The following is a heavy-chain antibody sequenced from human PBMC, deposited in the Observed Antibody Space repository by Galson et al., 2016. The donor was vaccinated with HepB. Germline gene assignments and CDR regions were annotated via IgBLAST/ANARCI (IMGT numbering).Heavy chain of an antibody. D-gene: IGHD4-17*01. J-gene: IGHJ5*02. Sequence: SETLSLTCTVSGGSLSGYYWSWIRQPPGKGLEWIGYIFYSGSTSYNPSLKSRVTISVDTSKIQFSLRLRSVTAADTAVYYCARAAHGDYVGWFDPWGLGTLVTVSS. CDR2: IFYSGST. CDR3: ARAAHGDYVGWFDP. V-gene: IGHV4-59*01. CDR1: GGSLSGYY.